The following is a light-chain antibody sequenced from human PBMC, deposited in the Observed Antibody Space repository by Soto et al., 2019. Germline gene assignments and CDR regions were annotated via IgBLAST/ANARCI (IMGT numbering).Light chain of an antibody. CDR2: DAS. CDR1: QSISSW. J-gene: IGKJ5*01. CDR3: QQLNSYPLIT. Sequence: DIQMTQSPTSLSPSVVDRATITCLASQSISSWLAWYQQKPGRAPKFLIYDASSLESGVPSRFSGSGSGTEFTLTISSLQPEDFATYYCQQLNSYPLITFGQGTRLEIK. V-gene: IGKV1-9*01.